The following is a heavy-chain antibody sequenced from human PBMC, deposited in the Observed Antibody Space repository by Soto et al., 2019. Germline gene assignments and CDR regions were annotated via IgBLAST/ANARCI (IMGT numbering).Heavy chain of an antibody. CDR3: AKDLLGPGRAYGMDV. J-gene: IGHJ6*02. CDR2: ISYDGSNK. V-gene: IGHV3-30*18. CDR1: GFTFSSYG. D-gene: IGHD7-27*01. Sequence: QVQLVESGGGVVQPGRSLRLSCAASGFTFSSYGMHWVRHAPGKGLEWVAVISYDGSNKYYADSVKGRFTISRDNSNNTLYLQMNSLRAEDTAVYYCAKDLLGPGRAYGMDVWGQGTTVTVSS.